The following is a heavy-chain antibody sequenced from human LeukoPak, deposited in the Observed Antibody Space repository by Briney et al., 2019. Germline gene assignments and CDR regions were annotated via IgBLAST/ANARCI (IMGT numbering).Heavy chain of an antibody. CDR1: GFTVSSNY. D-gene: IGHD1-26*01. V-gene: IGHV3-53*01. CDR3: ARTYSGSYPLDY. Sequence: GGSLRLSCTASGFTVSSNYMSWVRQAPGKGLEWVSVIYSGGNTYYADSVKGRFAISRDNSKNTLYLQMNSLRAEDTAVYYCARTYSGSYPLDYWGQGTLVTVSS. CDR2: IYSGGNT. J-gene: IGHJ4*02.